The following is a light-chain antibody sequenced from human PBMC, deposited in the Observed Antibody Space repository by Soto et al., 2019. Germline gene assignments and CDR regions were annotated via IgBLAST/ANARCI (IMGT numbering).Light chain of an antibody. CDR3: QQYGRPPWT. CDR2: DAS. CDR1: QSVTNS. V-gene: IGKV3-11*01. Sequence: EIVLTQSPATLSLSPGERATLSCRASQSVTNSLAWYQQKPGQAPRLLVYDASNRATGIPSRFSGSGSGTDFTLTISRLQPEDFAVYYCQQYGRPPWTFGQGTKVDIK. J-gene: IGKJ1*01.